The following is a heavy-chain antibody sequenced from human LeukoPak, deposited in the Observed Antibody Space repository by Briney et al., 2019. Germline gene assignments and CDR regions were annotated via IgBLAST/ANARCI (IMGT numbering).Heavy chain of an antibody. CDR1: GFTFSSYW. D-gene: IGHD3-9*01. J-gene: IGHJ4*02. CDR3: ATVLRYFDWPAFDY. V-gene: IGHV3-7*01. Sequence: PGGSLRLSCAASGFTFSSYWMSWVRQAPGKGLEWVANIKQDGSEKYYVDSVKGRFTISRDNAKNSLYLQMNSLRAEDTAVYYCATVLRYFDWPAFDYWGQGTLVTVSS. CDR2: IKQDGSEK.